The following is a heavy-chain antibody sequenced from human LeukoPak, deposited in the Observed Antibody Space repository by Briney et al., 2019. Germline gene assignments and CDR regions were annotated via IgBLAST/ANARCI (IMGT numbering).Heavy chain of an antibody. J-gene: IGHJ5*02. Sequence: GGSLRLSCAVSGFTFSSYTMNWVRQAPGKGLEWVSSITGSNTYIYYADSVKGRFTISRDNAKNSLYLQMNNPGAEDTAVYYCARDLTVTSTCWFDLWGQGTLVTASS. CDR2: ITGSNTYI. V-gene: IGHV3-21*01. CDR1: GFTFSSYT. CDR3: ARDLTVTSTCWFDL. D-gene: IGHD4-11*01.